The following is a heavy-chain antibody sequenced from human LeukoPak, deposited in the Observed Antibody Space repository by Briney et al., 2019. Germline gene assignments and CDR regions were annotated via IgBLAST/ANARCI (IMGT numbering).Heavy chain of an antibody. J-gene: IGHJ3*02. CDR1: GFTFSSYA. CDR2: ISGSGGST. V-gene: IGHV3-23*01. D-gene: IGHD6-19*01. Sequence: GGSLRLSCAASGFTFSSYAMSWVRRAPGKGLEWVSAISGSGGSTYYADSVKGRFTISRDNSKNTLYLQMNSLRAEDTAVYYCAKEGYSSGWYPDAFDIWGQGTMVTVSS. CDR3: AKEGYSSGWYPDAFDI.